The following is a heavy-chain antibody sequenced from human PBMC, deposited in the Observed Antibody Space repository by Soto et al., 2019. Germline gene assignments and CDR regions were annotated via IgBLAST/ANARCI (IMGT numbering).Heavy chain of an antibody. J-gene: IGHJ6*02. Sequence: SLRLSCTASGFSVSNTFMSWVRQAPGKGLEWVSLIYSGGVTYSADSVKGRFAISRDNFKNTMYLQMNSLRAEDTAMYYCARSNGGDSFYALDVWGQGTTVTVSS. V-gene: IGHV3-53*01. CDR2: IYSGGVT. D-gene: IGHD2-8*01. CDR1: GFSVSNTF. CDR3: ARSNGGDSFYALDV.